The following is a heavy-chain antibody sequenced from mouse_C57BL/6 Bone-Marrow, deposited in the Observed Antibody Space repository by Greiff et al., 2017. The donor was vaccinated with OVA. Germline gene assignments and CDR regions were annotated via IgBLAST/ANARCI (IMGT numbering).Heavy chain of an antibody. CDR1: GFTFSDFY. CDR3: ARAPYYYSSSDWYFDV. D-gene: IGHD1-1*01. J-gene: IGHJ1*03. V-gene: IGHV7-1*01. CDR2: SRNKANDYTT. Sequence: EVKLVESGGGLVQSGRSLRLSCATSGFTFSDFYMEWVRQAPGKGLEWIAASRNKANDYTTEYSASVKGRFIVSRDTSQSILYHQMNALRAEDTAIYYCARAPYYYSSSDWYFDVWGTGTTVTVSS.